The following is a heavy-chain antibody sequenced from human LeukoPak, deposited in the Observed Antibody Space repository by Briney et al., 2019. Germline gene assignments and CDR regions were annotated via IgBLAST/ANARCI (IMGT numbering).Heavy chain of an antibody. D-gene: IGHD3-10*01. CDR2: IYYSGST. CDR1: GGSISSGDYH. V-gene: IGHV4-30-4*01. Sequence: SETLSLTCTVSGGSISSGDYHWSWIRQPPGKGLEWIGYIYYSGSTYYNPSLKSRVTISVDTSKNQFSLKLSSVTAADTAVYYCARSGGSKASAFDYWGQGTLVTVSS. CDR3: ARSGGSKASAFDY. J-gene: IGHJ4*02.